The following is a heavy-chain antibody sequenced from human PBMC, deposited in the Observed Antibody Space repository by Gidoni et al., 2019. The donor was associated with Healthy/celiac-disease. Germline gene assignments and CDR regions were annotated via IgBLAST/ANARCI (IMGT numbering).Heavy chain of an antibody. J-gene: IGHJ4*02. CDR1: GFTFSSYG. CDR3: AKLTVTTADSDY. V-gene: IGHV3-30*18. Sequence: QVQLVESGGGVVQPGRSLRLSCAASGFTFSSYGMHWVRKAPGKGLEWVAVILYDGSNKYYADSVKGRFTISRDNSKNTLYLQMNSLRAEDTAVYYCAKLTVTTADSDYWGQGTLVTVSS. D-gene: IGHD2-21*01. CDR2: ILYDGSNK.